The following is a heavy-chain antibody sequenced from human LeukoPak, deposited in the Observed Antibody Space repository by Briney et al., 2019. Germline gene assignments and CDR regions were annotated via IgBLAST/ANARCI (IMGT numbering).Heavy chain of an antibody. V-gene: IGHV3-23*01. CDR1: GITFSSYA. Sequence: AGGSLRLSCAASGITFSSYAMNWVRQAPGKGLEWVSGISGSGGTTYYADSVKGRFTISRDNSKNTLYLHMNSLRAEDTAVYYCAKSGPNYYGSGIYYPFDYWGQGTLVTVSS. CDR3: AKSGPNYYGSGIYYPFDY. CDR2: ISGSGGTT. J-gene: IGHJ4*02. D-gene: IGHD3-10*01.